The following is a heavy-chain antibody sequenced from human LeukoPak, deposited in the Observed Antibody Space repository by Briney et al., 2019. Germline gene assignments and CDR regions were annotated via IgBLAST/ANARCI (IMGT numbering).Heavy chain of an antibody. CDR2: INHSGST. CDR1: GGSFSGYY. D-gene: IGHD3-9*01. Sequence: SETLSLTCAVYGGSFSGYYWSWIRQPPGKGLEWIGEINHSGSTNYNPSLKSRVTISVDKSKNQFSLKLSSVTAADTAVYYCARGIIRYRSYFDYWGQGTLVTVSS. J-gene: IGHJ4*02. CDR3: ARGIIRYRSYFDY. V-gene: IGHV4-34*01.